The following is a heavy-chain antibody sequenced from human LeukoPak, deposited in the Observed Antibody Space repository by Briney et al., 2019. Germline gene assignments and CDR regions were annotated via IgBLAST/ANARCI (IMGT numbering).Heavy chain of an antibody. J-gene: IGHJ3*02. CDR2: IYTSGST. Sequence: SETLSLTCTVSGGSIGSYYWSWIRQPAGKGLEWIGRIYTSGSTNYNPSLKSRVTMSVDTSKNQFSLKLSSVTAADTAVYYCARDYVVGATLLNDAFDIWGQGTMVTVSS. CDR1: GGSIGSYY. D-gene: IGHD1-26*01. CDR3: ARDYVVGATLLNDAFDI. V-gene: IGHV4-4*07.